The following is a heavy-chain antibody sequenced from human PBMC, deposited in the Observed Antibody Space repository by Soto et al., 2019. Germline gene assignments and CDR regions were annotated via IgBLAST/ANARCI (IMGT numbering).Heavy chain of an antibody. CDR2: INHSGST. Sequence: SETLSLTCAVYGGSFSGYYWSWIRQPPGKGLEWIGEINHSGSTNYNPSLKSRVTITVDTSKNQFSLKLSSVTAADTAVYYCARALPAAGAHLIVVVTAAMDFDYWGQGTLVTVSS. D-gene: IGHD2-2*01. V-gene: IGHV4-34*01. J-gene: IGHJ4*02. CDR1: GGSFSGYY. CDR3: ARALPAAGAHLIVVVTAAMDFDY.